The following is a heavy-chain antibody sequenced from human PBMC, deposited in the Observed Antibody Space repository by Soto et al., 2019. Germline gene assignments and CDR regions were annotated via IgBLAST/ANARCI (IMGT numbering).Heavy chain of an antibody. Sequence: ASVKVSCKASGYTFTSYDINWVRQAPGQGLEWVGWINPTSGYTAHAQKFQGRVTLTREISTATAYMELSSLTSEDTAVYFCDRQVHPGYSSDWGPGTQVTVSS. V-gene: IGHV1-8*01. J-gene: IGHJ4*02. D-gene: IGHD2-15*01. CDR1: GYTFTSYD. CDR2: INPTSGYT. CDR3: DRQVHPGYSSD.